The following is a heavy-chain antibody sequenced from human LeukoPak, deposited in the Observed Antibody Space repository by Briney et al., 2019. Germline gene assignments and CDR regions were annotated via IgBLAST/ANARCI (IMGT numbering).Heavy chain of an antibody. CDR2: ISFDGHNE. V-gene: IGHV3-30*18. Sequence: PGASLRLSCAASGFTFSHFGMHWVRQAPGKGLEWLALISFDGHNEYYADSVKGRFTISRDNSKNTLYLQMTSLRPDDTAVYYCAKTYFDTSAYHPYFFDSWGQGIPVIVSS. CDR1: GFTFSHFG. J-gene: IGHJ4*02. CDR3: AKTYFDTSAYHPYFFDS. D-gene: IGHD3-22*01.